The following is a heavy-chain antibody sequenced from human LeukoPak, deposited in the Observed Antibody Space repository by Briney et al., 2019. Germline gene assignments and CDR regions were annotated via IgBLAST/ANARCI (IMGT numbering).Heavy chain of an antibody. J-gene: IGHJ3*02. CDR2: INHSGST. CDR3: ARERLGIAAAGTGAFDAFDI. Sequence: SETLSLTCAVYGGSFSGYYWSWIRQPPGKGLEWIGEINHSGSTNYNPSLKSRVTTSVDTSKNQFSLKLSSVTAADTAVYYCARERLGIAAAGTGAFDAFDIWGQGTMVTVSS. CDR1: GGSFSGYY. V-gene: IGHV4-34*01. D-gene: IGHD6-13*01.